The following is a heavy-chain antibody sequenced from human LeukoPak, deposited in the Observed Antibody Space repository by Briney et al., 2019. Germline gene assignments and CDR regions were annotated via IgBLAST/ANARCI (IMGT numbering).Heavy chain of an antibody. V-gene: IGHV1-8*01. CDR3: ARGVGEMATIRLFWY. CDR2: MNPNSGNT. D-gene: IGHD5-24*01. Sequence: GASVKVSCKASGYTFTSYDINWVRQATGQGLEWMGWMNPNSGNTGYAQKFQGRVTMTRNTSISTAYMELSSLRSEDTAVYYCARGVGEMATIRLFWYWGQGTLVTVSS. CDR1: GYTFTSYD. J-gene: IGHJ4*02.